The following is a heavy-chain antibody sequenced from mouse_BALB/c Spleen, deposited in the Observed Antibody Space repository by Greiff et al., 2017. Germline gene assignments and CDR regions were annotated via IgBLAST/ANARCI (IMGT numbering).Heavy chain of an antibody. V-gene: IGHV1-14*01. D-gene: IGHD1-1*01. CDR1: GYTFTSYV. Sequence: QLQESGPELVKPGASVKMSCKASGYTFTSYVMHWVKQKPGQGLEWIGYINPYNDGTKYNEKFKGKATLTSDKSSSTAYMELSSLTSEDSAVYYCARWDYYGGSGYFDYWGQGTTLTVSS. CDR3: ARWDYYGGSGYFDY. CDR2: INPYNDGT. J-gene: IGHJ2*01.